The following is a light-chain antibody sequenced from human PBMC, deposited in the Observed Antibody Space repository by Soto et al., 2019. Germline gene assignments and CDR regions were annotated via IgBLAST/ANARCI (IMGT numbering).Light chain of an antibody. Sequence: ETVLTQSPGTLSLSPGERATLSCRASQTIRSNYLAWYRQTPGQAPRLLIYGASNRASGIADRFSGSGSGTDFTLIISRLEPEDLALYYCKQYGSSPWTFGQGTKVVIK. CDR3: KQYGSSPWT. CDR1: QTIRSNY. CDR2: GAS. J-gene: IGKJ1*01. V-gene: IGKV3-20*01.